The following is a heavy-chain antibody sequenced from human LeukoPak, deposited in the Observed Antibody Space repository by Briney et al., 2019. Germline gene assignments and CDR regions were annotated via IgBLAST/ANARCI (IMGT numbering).Heavy chain of an antibody. V-gene: IGHV3-49*03. Sequence: GRSLRLSCTASGFTFGDYSMSWFRQAPGKGLEWVAFIRSKAYGGTTEYAASVKGRFTISRDDSKSIAYLQMNSLKTEDTAVYYCTRDSVLPSYGLSYFDYWGQGTLVTVSS. CDR1: GFTFGDYS. D-gene: IGHD5-18*01. CDR3: TRDSVLPSYGLSYFDY. CDR2: IRSKAYGGTT. J-gene: IGHJ4*02.